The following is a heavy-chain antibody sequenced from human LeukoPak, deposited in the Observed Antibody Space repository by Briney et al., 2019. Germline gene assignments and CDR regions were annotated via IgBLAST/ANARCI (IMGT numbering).Heavy chain of an antibody. CDR2: INHSGNT. CDR3: ARVLTEYSSSRCLDF. V-gene: IGHV4-34*01. Sequence: SETLSLTCAVYVRSFSGYYWSWIRQSPGKGLEWIGEINHSGNTNYNPSLKSRITISVDTSKNQFSLRLSSVTAADTAVYYCARVLTEYSSSRCLDFWGQGALVTVSS. D-gene: IGHD6-13*01. CDR1: VRSFSGYY. J-gene: IGHJ4*02.